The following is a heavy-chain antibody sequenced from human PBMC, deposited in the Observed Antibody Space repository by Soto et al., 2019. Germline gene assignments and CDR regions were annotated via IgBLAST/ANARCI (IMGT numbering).Heavy chain of an antibody. Sequence: QVQLQESGPGLVKPSETLSLTCTVSGGSITPYFWSWIRQPPGKGLELIGYIYYSGSTNYNPSLMSRVAISVDTSKTQFPLKLSSVTAADTAVYYCARGLSRVATGMDFWGQGTLVTVSS. D-gene: IGHD1-1*01. V-gene: IGHV4-59*01. CDR3: ARGLSRVATGMDF. CDR1: GGSITPYF. J-gene: IGHJ4*02. CDR2: IYYSGST.